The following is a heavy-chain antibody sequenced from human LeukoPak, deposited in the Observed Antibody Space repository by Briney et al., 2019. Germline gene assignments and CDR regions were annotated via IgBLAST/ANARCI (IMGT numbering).Heavy chain of an antibody. V-gene: IGHV7-4-1*02. D-gene: IGHD3-10*01. CDR2: INTNTGNP. Sequence: ASVKVSCKASGYTFTSYAMSWVRQAPGQGLEWMGWINTNTGNPTYAQGFTGRFVFSLDTSVSTAYLQISSLKAEDTAVYYCARDMPRITMVRGVSWFDPWGQGTLVTVSS. CDR3: ARDMPRITMVRGVSWFDP. J-gene: IGHJ5*02. CDR1: GYTFTSYA.